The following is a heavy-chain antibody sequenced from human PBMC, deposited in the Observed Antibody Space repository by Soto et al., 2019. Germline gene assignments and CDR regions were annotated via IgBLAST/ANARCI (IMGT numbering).Heavy chain of an antibody. Sequence: GGSLRLSCSASGFTFSMFSMHWVRQAPGKGLEYVSGISSNGDSAYYADSVKGRFTISRDNSKNTLYLRMSSLRAVDTAVYYCVHPRSTVQIPPTWGQGTLVTVSS. CDR3: VHPRSTVQIPPT. CDR1: GFTFSMFS. J-gene: IGHJ5*02. V-gene: IGHV3-64D*06. D-gene: IGHD4-17*01. CDR2: ISSNGDSA.